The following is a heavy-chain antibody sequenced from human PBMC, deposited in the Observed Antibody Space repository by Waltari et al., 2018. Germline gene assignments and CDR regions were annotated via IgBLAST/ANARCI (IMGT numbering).Heavy chain of an antibody. Sequence: EVQLVESGGGLIQPGGSLRLSCAASGFTVSSNYMSWVRKAPGKGLEWVSVIYSGGSTYYADSVKGRFTISRDNSKNTLYLQMNSLRAEDTAVYYCARDRRDQTLYYYGMDVWGQGTTVTVSS. V-gene: IGHV3-53*01. CDR1: GFTVSSNY. CDR2: IYSGGST. CDR3: ARDRRDQTLYYYGMDV. D-gene: IGHD3-10*01. J-gene: IGHJ6*02.